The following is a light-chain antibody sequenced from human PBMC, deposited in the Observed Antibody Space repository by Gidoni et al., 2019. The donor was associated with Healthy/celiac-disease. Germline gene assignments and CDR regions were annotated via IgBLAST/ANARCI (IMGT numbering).Light chain of an antibody. CDR1: QGIANY. CDR2: AAS. V-gene: IGKV1-27*01. Sequence: DIQMTQSPSSLSASVGDRVTITCRASQGIANYLAWYQQKPGKVPKLLIYAASTLQSGVPCRFSGSGSGTDFTLTISSLQPEDVATYYCQKYNSVPRTFXQXTKVEIK. CDR3: QKYNSVPRT. J-gene: IGKJ1*01.